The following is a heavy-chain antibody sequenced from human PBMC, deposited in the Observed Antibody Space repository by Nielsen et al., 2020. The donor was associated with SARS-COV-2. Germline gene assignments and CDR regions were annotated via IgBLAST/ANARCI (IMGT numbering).Heavy chain of an antibody. J-gene: IGHJ6*02. D-gene: IGHD3-3*01. CDR2: IYTSGST. CDR1: GGSISSYY. Sequence: SETLSLTCTVSGGSISSYYWSWIRQPAGKGLEWIGRIYTSGSTNYNPSLKSRVTMSVDTSKNQFSLKLSSVTAADTAVYYCARGETIFGVVSRGMDVWGQGTTVTVSS. V-gene: IGHV4-4*07. CDR3: ARGETIFGVVSRGMDV.